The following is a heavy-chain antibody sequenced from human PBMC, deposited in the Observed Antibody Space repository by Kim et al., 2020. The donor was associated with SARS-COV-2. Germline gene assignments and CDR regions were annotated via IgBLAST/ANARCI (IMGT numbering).Heavy chain of an antibody. D-gene: IGHD3-22*01. V-gene: IGHV3-33*05. Sequence: GGSLRLSCAASGFTFSSYGMHWVRQAPGKGLEWVAVISYDGSNKYYADSVKGRFTISRDNSKNTLYLQMNSLRAEDTAVYYCARDKSGYLQGYFDLWGRGTLVTVSS. J-gene: IGHJ2*01. CDR2: ISYDGSNK. CDR1: GFTFSSYG. CDR3: ARDKSGYLQGYFDL.